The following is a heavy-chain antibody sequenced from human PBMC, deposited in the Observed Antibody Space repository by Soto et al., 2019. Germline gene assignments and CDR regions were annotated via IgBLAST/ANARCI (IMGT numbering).Heavy chain of an antibody. J-gene: IGHJ6*02. CDR1: EDSLRGQS. V-gene: IGHV4-34*01. CDR3: AREDSYGWSGESLVA. CDR2: LDQSGVT. Sequence: SAIQSLTCAVVEDSLRGQSWNWLRHSPGKGLEWIGELDQSGVTNYNPSLKSRAIISDDTSKNQFSLTLTSVTAADTAVDYCAREDSYGWSGESLVAWGQGTTVTV. D-gene: IGHD6-19*01.